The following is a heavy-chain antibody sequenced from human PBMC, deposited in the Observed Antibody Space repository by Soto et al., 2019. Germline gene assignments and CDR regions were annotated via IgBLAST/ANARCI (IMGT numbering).Heavy chain of an antibody. CDR2: ISSGGSFI. V-gene: IGHV3-21*01. CDR1: GFTFSDFT. J-gene: IGHJ4*02. CDR3: ARGSRRTFDY. D-gene: IGHD6-13*01. Sequence: EVQLVESGGGLVKPGGSLRLSCAASGFTFSDFTMNWVRQAPGKGLQWVSSISSGGSFISYADSVRGRFTISRDNAKNSLYPQGDSLRAEDTAVFFCARGSRRTFDYWGQGTLVTVSS.